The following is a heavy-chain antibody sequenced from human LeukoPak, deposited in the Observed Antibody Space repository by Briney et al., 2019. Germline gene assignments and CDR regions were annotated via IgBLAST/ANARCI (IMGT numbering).Heavy chain of an antibody. V-gene: IGHV3-21*01. Sequence: GGSLRLSRAASGFTFSRNAMNWVRQAPGKGLEWVSFISSRSNYMSYADSVKGRFTISRDNAKNSLYLQMNSLRAEDTAVYYCARPLDSSNNYFDYWGQGTLVTVSA. D-gene: IGHD6-13*01. CDR2: ISSRSNYM. CDR3: ARPLDSSNNYFDY. J-gene: IGHJ4*02. CDR1: GFTFSRNA.